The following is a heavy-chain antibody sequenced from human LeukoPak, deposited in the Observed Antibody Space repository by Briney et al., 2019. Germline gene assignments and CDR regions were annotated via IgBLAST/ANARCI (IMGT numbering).Heavy chain of an antibody. CDR2: IYYSGST. CDR1: GGSISGYH. V-gene: IGHV4-59*01. Sequence: SETLSLTCTVSGGSISGYHWTWIRQPPGKGLEWIGYIYYSGSTNYNPSLKSRVTMSVDTSKNQFSLKLSSVTAADTAVYYCARAGQGLFDYWGQGTLVTVSS. J-gene: IGHJ4*02. CDR3: ARAGQGLFDY.